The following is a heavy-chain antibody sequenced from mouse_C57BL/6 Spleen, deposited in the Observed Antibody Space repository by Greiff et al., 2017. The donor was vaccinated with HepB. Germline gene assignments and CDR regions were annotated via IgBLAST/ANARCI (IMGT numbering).Heavy chain of an antibody. J-gene: IGHJ4*01. CDR3: ARGGGDYYAMDY. CDR2: IYPGDGDT. CDR1: GYAFSSSW. V-gene: IGHV1-82*01. D-gene: IGHD3-3*01. Sequence: VQGVESGPELVKPGASVKISCKASGYAFSSSWMNWVKQRPGKGLEWIGRIYPGDGDTNYNGKFKGKATLTADKSSSTAYMQLSSLTSEDSAVYFCARGGGDYYAMDYWGQGTSVTVSS.